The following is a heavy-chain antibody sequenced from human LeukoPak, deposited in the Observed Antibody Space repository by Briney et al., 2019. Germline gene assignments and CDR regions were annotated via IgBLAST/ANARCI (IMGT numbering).Heavy chain of an antibody. CDR2: IIPIFGTA. Sequence: GASVKVSCKASGGPFSSYAISWVRQAPGQGLEWMGGIIPIFGTANYAQKFQGRVTITADESASTAYMELSSLRSEDTAVYYCARGGGDYVRNAFDIWGQGTMVTVSS. D-gene: IGHD4-17*01. CDR3: ARGGGDYVRNAFDI. J-gene: IGHJ3*02. CDR1: GGPFSSYA. V-gene: IGHV1-69*01.